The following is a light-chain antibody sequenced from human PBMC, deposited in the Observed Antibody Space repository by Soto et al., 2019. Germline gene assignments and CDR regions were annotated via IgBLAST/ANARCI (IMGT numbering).Light chain of an antibody. J-gene: IGKJ5*01. V-gene: IGKV1-39*01. CDR1: QSISNH. CDR2: AAS. Sequence: DIQMTQSPSSLSASVEDRVIITCRASQSISNHLNWYQQKPGKAPKLLIFAASSLQSGVPSRFSGSRSGPDFTLTISCLQSEDFATYYCQQYYSYPLTFGQGTRLEIK. CDR3: QQYYSYPLT.